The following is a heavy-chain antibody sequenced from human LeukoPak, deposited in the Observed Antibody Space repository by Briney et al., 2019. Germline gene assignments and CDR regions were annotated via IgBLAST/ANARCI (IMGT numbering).Heavy chain of an antibody. Sequence: SSVPVSCMHSRCSLSKHSISLVLQAPGPRLEWMGGIMPIFGTANYVQKFQRKVTNNADESTCTAYMELSSLSSEDTAGYYCAIGHTYYYDSSGYYPHDYWGQGTLVTVSS. CDR2: IMPIFGTA. CDR3: AIGHTYYYDSSGYYPHDY. V-gene: IGHV1-69*01. J-gene: IGHJ4*02. D-gene: IGHD3-22*01. CDR1: RCSLSKHS.